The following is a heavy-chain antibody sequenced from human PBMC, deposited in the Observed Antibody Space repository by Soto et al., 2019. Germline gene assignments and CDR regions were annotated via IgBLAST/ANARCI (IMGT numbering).Heavy chain of an antibody. J-gene: IGHJ5*02. CDR2: ISATSKFI. CDR1: GFTFSSYS. Sequence: EEQLVESGGGLVKPGGSLRLSCEATGFTFSSYSMNWVRQAPGKGLEWVSSISATSKFIYYADSVRGRFTISRDNADNSLYLQMDSLRVEDTAGYYCVRDFLNRNTWFDPWGQGTLVSVSS. CDR3: VRDFLNRNTWFDP. V-gene: IGHV3-21*02.